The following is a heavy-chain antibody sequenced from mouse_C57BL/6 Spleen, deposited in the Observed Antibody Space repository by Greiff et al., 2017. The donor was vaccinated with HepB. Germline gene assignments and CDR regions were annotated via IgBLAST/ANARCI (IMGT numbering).Heavy chain of an antibody. CDR2: IYPRSGNT. Sequence: QVQLKQSGAELARPGASVKLSCKASGYTFTSYGISWVKQRTGQGLEWIGEIYPRSGNTYYNEKFKGKATLTADKSSSTAYMELRSLTSEDSAVYFCARLGITTVVATDWYFDVWGTGTTVTVSS. V-gene: IGHV1-81*01. D-gene: IGHD1-1*01. CDR1: GYTFTSYG. J-gene: IGHJ1*03. CDR3: ARLGITTVVATDWYFDV.